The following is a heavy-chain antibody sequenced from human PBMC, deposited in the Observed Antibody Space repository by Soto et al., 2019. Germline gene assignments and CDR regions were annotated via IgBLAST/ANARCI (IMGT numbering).Heavy chain of an antibody. D-gene: IGHD3-22*01. CDR3: ARDSRSSGSQNRAIDY. CDR1: GFTFSSYS. V-gene: IGHV3-21*01. J-gene: IGHJ4*02. Sequence: GGSLRLSCAASGFTFSSYSMNWVRQAPGKGLEWVSSISSSSSNIYYADSVKGRFTISRNNAKNSLYLHMNSLRAEDTAVYYCARDSRSSGSQNRAIDYWGQGTLVTVSS. CDR2: ISSSSSNI.